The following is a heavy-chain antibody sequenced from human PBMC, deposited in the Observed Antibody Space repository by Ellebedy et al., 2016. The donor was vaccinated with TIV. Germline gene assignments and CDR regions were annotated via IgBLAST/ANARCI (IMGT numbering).Heavy chain of an antibody. CDR1: GGSISSTYY. CDR3: ARQTITGNVGRGFFDI. Sequence: SETLSLXCTVSGGSISSTYYWGWIRQPPGKGLEWIGSIDYSGNVYYNPSFKSRVTISVDTSKNQFSLKLSSVTAADTAAYECARQTITGNVGRGFFDIWGQGTMVTVSS. CDR2: IDYSGNV. V-gene: IGHV4-39*01. J-gene: IGHJ3*02. D-gene: IGHD1-20*01.